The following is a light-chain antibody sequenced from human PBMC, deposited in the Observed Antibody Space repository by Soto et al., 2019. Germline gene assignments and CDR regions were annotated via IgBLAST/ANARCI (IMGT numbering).Light chain of an antibody. CDR2: EVN. V-gene: IGLV2-14*01. J-gene: IGLJ1*01. Sequence: QSALTQPASLSGPPGQSITISCTGTSSDIGAYDYVSWFQQHPGKAPKLMISEVNNRPSGVSNRFSGSKSGNTAYLTISGLQVEHEAEYFCYSFITTSTHVFGTGTKVTGL. CDR1: SSDIGAYDY. CDR3: YSFITTSTHV.